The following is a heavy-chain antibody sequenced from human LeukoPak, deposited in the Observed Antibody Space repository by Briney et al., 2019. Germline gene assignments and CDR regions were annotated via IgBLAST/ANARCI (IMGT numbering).Heavy chain of an antibody. J-gene: IGHJ5*02. CDR2: IKQDGSEK. Sequence: GGSLRLSCAASRFTFTTYWMGWVRQAPGKGLEWVASIKQDGSEKYYADSVKGRFSISRDNAENSLYLQMNSLRADDTAFYYCARPLLYYYGSETYFWFDPWGQGTLVTVSS. CDR3: ARPLLYYYGSETYFWFDP. D-gene: IGHD3-10*01. CDR1: RFTFTTYW. V-gene: IGHV3-7*01.